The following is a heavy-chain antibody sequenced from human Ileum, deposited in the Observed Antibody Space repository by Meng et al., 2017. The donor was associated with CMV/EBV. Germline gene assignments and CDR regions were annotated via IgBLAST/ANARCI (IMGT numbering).Heavy chain of an antibody. CDR3: ARGRYCSSTSCQSYYYYYAMDD. D-gene: IGHD2-2*01. J-gene: IGHJ6*02. CDR1: TYTFATYY. V-gene: IGHV1-46*01. CDR2: LNPSGSST. Sequence: ASVKVSCKASTYTFATYYVHWLRQAPGQGLEWMGTLNPSGSSTSYAENFQGRVTMTRDTYTSTVYMELSSLRSDDTAVYYCARGRYCSSTSCQSYYYYYAMDDWGQGTTVTVSS.